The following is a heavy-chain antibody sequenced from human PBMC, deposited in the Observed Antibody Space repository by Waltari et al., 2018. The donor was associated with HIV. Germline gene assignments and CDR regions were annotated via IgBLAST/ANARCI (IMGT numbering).Heavy chain of an antibody. D-gene: IGHD1-1*01. CDR2: INHSGST. J-gene: IGHJ6*02. CDR1: GGSFSGYY. Sequence: QVQLQQWGAGLLKPSETLSLTCAVYGGSFSGYYWSWIRQPPGKGREWIGEINHSGSTNDNPSLKSRVTISVDTSKDQFSLKLSSVTAADTAVYYCARGQGSAPTFYYYYGMDVWGQGTTVTVSS. CDR3: ARGQGSAPTFYYYYGMDV. V-gene: IGHV4-34*01.